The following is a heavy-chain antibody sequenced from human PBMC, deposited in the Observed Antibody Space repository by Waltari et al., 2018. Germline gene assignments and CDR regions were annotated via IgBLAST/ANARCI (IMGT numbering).Heavy chain of an antibody. V-gene: IGHV1-2*02. J-gene: IGHJ1*01. CDR3: ATLAHFGHKCYLFAGRDFQH. Sequence: QVQLVQSGAEVKKPGASVKVSCKASGYTFTAYYIHWLRQAPGRGLEWMGWLKPYSGGTNYALKFQGRVTMTRDPSISTAYMELNILKPDDTAVYYCATLAHFGHKCYLFAGRDFQHWGQGTLVTVFS. D-gene: IGHD2-15*01. CDR1: GYTFTAYY. CDR2: LKPYSGGT.